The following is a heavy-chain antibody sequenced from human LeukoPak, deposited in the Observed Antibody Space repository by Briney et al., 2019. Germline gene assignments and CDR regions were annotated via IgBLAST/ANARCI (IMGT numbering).Heavy chain of an antibody. V-gene: IGHV3-48*03. CDR3: ARGNWIGAFDI. J-gene: IGHJ3*02. Sequence: PGGSLRLSCAASGFTFSSYEMNSVRQAPGKGLEWISHISSSGSMIYYADSVKGRFTISSDNAKNSLDLQMNGLRDEDTAVYYCARGNWIGAFDIWGQGTMVSVSS. CDR2: ISSSGSMI. D-gene: IGHD3-3*01. CDR1: GFTFSSYE.